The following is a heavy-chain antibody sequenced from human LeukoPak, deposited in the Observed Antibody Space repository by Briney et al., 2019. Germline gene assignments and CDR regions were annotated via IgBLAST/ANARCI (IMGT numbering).Heavy chain of an antibody. CDR1: GYTFTSYY. V-gene: IGHV1-46*01. CDR3: ARSSYNWNAFDY. CDR2: INPSGGST. Sequence: ASVKVSCKASGYTFTSYYMHWVRQAPGQGLEWMGIINPSGGSTSYAQKFQGRVTMTRDMSTSTVYMELSSLRSEDTAVYYCARSSYNWNAFDYWGQGTLVTVSS. D-gene: IGHD1-20*01. J-gene: IGHJ4*02.